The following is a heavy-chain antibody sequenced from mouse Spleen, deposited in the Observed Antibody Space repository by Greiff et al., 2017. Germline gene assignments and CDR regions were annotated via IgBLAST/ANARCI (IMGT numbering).Heavy chain of an antibody. J-gene: IGHJ4*01. CDR2: ISSGGSYT. V-gene: IGHV5-9-1*01. D-gene: IGHD2-10*02. CDR3: ARLYGRGAMDY. CDR1: GFTFSSYA. Sequence: EVKLMESGGGLVKPGGSLKLSCAASGFTFSSYAMSWVRQTPEKRLEWVATISSGGSYTYYPDSVKGRFTISRDNAKNTLYLQMSSLRSEDTAMYYCARLYGRGAMDYWGQGTSVTVSS.